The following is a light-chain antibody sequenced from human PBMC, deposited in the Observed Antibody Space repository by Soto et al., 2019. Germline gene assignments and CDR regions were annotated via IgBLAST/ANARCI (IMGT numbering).Light chain of an antibody. CDR1: QDVRKY. CDR2: DAS. Sequence: IQITQSPSSLSSSAAERFTITCQASQDVRKYLSWYQQKARKAPKLLIYDASNLETGVPSRFSGSGSGTDFTFTISSLQPEDIATYYCQQRHNLPHTFGPGTKVDIK. V-gene: IGKV1-33*01. CDR3: QQRHNLPHT. J-gene: IGKJ3*01.